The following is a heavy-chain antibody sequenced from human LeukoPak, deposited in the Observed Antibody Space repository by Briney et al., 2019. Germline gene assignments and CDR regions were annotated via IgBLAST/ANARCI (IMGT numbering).Heavy chain of an antibody. D-gene: IGHD6-13*01. Sequence: SETLSLTCAVSGYSISSGYYWGWIRQPPGKGLEWTGSIYHSGSTYYNPSLKSRVTISVDTSKNQFSLKLSSVTAADTAVYYCARTAAGSPGGFDYWGQGTLVTVSS. CDR2: IYHSGST. V-gene: IGHV4-38-2*01. CDR3: ARTAAGSPGGFDY. J-gene: IGHJ4*02. CDR1: GYSISSGYY.